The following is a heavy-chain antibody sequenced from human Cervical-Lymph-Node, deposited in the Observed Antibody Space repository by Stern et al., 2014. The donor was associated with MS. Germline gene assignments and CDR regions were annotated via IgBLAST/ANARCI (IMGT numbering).Heavy chain of an antibody. CDR3: ASLPEYYYDSSGYSS. CDR2: INPSGGST. V-gene: IGHV1-46*03. Sequence: QVQLVQSGAEVKKPGASVKGSCKASGYTFTSYYMHWVRQAPGQGLEWMGIINPSGGSTSYAQKFQGRVTMTRDTSTSTVYMELSSLRSEDTAVYYCASLPEYYYDSSGYSSWGQGTLVTVSS. J-gene: IGHJ5*02. D-gene: IGHD3-22*01. CDR1: GYTFTSYY.